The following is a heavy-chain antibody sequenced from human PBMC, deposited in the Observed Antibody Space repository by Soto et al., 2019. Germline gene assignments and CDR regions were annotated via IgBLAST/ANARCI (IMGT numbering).Heavy chain of an antibody. CDR2: IYYSGST. J-gene: IGHJ4*02. CDR1: GGSISSYY. D-gene: IGHD4-17*01. CDR3: ARGYDYGAPSDY. Sequence: SETLSLTCTVSGGSISSYYWSWIRQPPGKGLEWIGYIYYSGSTNYNPSLKSRVTISVDTSKNQFSLKLSSVTAADTAVYYCARGYDYGAPSDYWGQGTLVTVSS. V-gene: IGHV4-59*01.